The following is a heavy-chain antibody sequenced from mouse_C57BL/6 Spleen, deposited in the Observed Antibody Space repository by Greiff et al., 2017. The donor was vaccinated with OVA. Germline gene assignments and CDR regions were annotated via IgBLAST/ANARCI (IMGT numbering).Heavy chain of an antibody. Sequence: VQLQQSGAELVRPGASVKLSCTASGFNIKDYYMHWVKQRPEQGLEWIGRIDPEDGDTEYAPKFQGKDTMTADTSSNTAYLQLSSLTSEDTAVYYCTYYDPYAMDYWGQGTSVTVSS. D-gene: IGHD2-4*01. V-gene: IGHV14-1*01. CDR2: IDPEDGDT. J-gene: IGHJ4*01. CDR3: TYYDPYAMDY. CDR1: GFNIKDYY.